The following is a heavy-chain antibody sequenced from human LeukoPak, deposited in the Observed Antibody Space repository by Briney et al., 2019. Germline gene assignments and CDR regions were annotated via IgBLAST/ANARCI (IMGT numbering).Heavy chain of an antibody. Sequence: GGSLRLSCAASGFTSSSYWMSWFRQAPGKGLEWVANMKQDGSESHYVDSVKGRFTISRDNAKNSLYLQMNSLRAEDTAVYYCARDPGAGDFDYWARGTLVTVSS. CDR3: ARDPGAGDFDY. D-gene: IGHD6-19*01. V-gene: IGHV3-7*01. CDR2: MKQDGSES. J-gene: IGHJ4*02. CDR1: GFTSSSYW.